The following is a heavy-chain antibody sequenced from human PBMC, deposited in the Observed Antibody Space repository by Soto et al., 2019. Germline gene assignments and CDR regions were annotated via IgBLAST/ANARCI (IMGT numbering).Heavy chain of an antibody. D-gene: IGHD3-16*02. Sequence: GGSLRLSCAASGFTFSDYYMSWIRQAPGKGLEWVSYISSSGSTIYYADSVKGRFTISRDNAKNSLYLQMNSLRAEDTAVYYCARVSRSYDYIWGSYRYFDYWGQGTLVTVSS. V-gene: IGHV3-11*01. CDR3: ARVSRSYDYIWGSYRYFDY. J-gene: IGHJ4*02. CDR1: GFTFSDYY. CDR2: ISSSGSTI.